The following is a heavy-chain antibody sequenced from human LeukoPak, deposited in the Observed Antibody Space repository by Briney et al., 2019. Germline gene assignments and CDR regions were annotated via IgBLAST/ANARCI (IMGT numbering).Heavy chain of an antibody. D-gene: IGHD6-19*01. J-gene: IGHJ4*02. CDR2: IRSKAYGGTT. V-gene: IGHV3-49*04. CDR1: GFTFGDYA. CDR3: TREQWLVLDY. Sequence: PGGSLRLSCTASGFTFGDYAMSWVRQAPGKGLEWVGFIRSKAYGGTTEYAASVKGRFTISRDDSKSIAYLQMNSLKTEDTAVYYCTREQWLVLDYWGQGTLVTVSS.